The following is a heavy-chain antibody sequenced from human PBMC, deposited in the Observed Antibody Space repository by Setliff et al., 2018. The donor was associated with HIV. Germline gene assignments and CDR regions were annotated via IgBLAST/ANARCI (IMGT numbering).Heavy chain of an antibody. V-gene: IGHV3-53*01. Sequence: GGSLRLSCAASGFTVSSNYMSWVRQAPGKGLEWVSVIYSGGSTYYADSVKGRFTISRDNSKNTLYLQMNSLRAEDTAVYYCARDFGGYCSSMSCPGLFDPWGQGTLVTVSS. CDR3: ARDFGGYCSSMSCPGLFDP. CDR2: IYSGGST. CDR1: GFTVSSNY. D-gene: IGHD2-2*01. J-gene: IGHJ5*02.